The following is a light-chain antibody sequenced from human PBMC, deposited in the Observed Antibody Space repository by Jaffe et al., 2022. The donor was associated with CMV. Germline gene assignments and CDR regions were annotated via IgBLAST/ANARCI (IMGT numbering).Light chain of an antibody. CDR1: ILAKKY. CDR2: KDT. J-gene: IGLJ3*02. V-gene: IGLV3-27*01. CDR3: YSAVDKRGV. Sequence: SYELTQPSSVSVSPGQTARIACSGDILAKKYGRWFQQKPGQAPVLLIYKDTERPSGIPERFSGSNSGTTLTLTISGAQVDDEADYYCYSAVDKRGVFGGGTKLTVL.